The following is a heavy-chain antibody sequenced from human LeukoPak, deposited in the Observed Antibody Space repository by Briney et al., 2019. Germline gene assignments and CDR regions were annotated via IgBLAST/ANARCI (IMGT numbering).Heavy chain of an antibody. Sequence: SETLSLTCTVSGGSISSYYWSRIRQPPGKGLEWIGYIYYSGSTNYNPSLKSRVTISVDTSKNQFSLKLSSVTAADTAVYYCARAEVGATNPFDYWGQGTLVTVSS. CDR2: IYYSGST. V-gene: IGHV4-59*01. D-gene: IGHD1-26*01. J-gene: IGHJ4*02. CDR3: ARAEVGATNPFDY. CDR1: GGSISSYY.